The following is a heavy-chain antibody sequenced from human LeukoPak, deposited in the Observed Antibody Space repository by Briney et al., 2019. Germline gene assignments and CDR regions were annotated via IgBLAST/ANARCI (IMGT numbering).Heavy chain of an antibody. J-gene: IGHJ4*02. D-gene: IGHD6-13*01. Sequence: PSETLSLTCTVSGGSISSYYWSWIRQPPGKGLEWIGYIYYSGSTNYNPSLKSRVTISVDTSKNQFSLKLSSVTAADTAVYYCAREESSSWFSDYWGQGTLVTVSS. CDR1: GGSISSYY. V-gene: IGHV4-59*12. CDR3: AREESSSWFSDY. CDR2: IYYSGST.